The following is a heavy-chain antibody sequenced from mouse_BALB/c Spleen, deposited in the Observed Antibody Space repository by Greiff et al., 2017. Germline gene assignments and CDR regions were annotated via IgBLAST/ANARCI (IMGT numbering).Heavy chain of an antibody. J-gene: IGHJ3*01. CDR1: GYTFTSYY. CDR3: ARDYEGFAY. V-gene: IGHV1S56*01. CDR2: IYPGNVNT. D-gene: IGHD2-4*01. Sequence: VQLQQSGPELVKPGASVRISCKASGYTFTSYYIHWVKQRPGQGLEWIGWIYPGNVNTKYNEKFKGKATLTADKSSSTAYMQLSSLTSEDSAVYFCARDYEGFAYWGQGTLVTVSA.